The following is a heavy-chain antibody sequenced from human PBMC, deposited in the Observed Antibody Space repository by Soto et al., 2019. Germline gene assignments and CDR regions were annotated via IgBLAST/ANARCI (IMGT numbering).Heavy chain of an antibody. V-gene: IGHV1-69*13. CDR3: ARGVCSGGNCYLGDAFDI. CDR2: IIPIFGTA. Sequence: SGKVSCKASGGTFSSYAISWVRQAPGQGLEWMGGIIPIFGTANYAQKFQGRVTITADESTSTAYMELSSLRSEDTAVYYCARGVCSGGNCYLGDAFDIWGQGTKVTV. CDR1: GGTFSSYA. D-gene: IGHD2-15*01. J-gene: IGHJ3*02.